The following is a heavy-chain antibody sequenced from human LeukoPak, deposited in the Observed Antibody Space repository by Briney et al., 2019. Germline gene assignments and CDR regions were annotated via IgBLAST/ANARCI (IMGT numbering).Heavy chain of an antibody. CDR2: ISGSGGST. Sequence: GGSLRLSCAASGFTFSSYAMSWVRQAPGKGLEWVSAISGSGGSTYYADSVEGRFTISRDNSKNTLYLQMNSLRAGDTAVYYCAKDRRVVVVPTGLSAFDIWGQGTMVTVSS. J-gene: IGHJ3*02. CDR3: AKDRRVVVVPTGLSAFDI. V-gene: IGHV3-23*01. D-gene: IGHD3-22*01. CDR1: GFTFSSYA.